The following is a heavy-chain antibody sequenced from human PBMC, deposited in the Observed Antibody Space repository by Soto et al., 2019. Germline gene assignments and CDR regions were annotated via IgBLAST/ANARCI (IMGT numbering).Heavy chain of an antibody. CDR3: ARAESMGARAFAY. Sequence: QVQLQESGPGLVKPSETLSLTCTVSGDSNSTYYWSWIRQPAGKGLEWIGRIYASGSTDYNPSLKSRITMSIATSRMQFSLKLNSVTAADTAVYYCARAESMGARAFAYWGQGTLVTVSS. V-gene: IGHV4-4*07. CDR2: IYASGST. CDR1: GDSNSTYY. D-gene: IGHD6-6*01. J-gene: IGHJ4*02.